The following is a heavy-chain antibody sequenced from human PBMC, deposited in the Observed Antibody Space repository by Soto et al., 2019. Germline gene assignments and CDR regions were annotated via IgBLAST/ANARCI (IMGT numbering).Heavy chain of an antibody. V-gene: IGHV3-15*01. D-gene: IGHD1-26*01. CDR1: RFSFTNAW. Sequence: EVQLVESGGGFVQPGGSLRLSCVASRFSFTNAWMSWVRQAPGKGPEWVGRIKSKTDGGTADYAAPVKGRFTISRDDSQNTLYLHMDSLKTEDTALYHCRTDIGIYGVDIWGQGTTVTVSS. CDR2: IKSKTDGGTA. CDR3: RTDIGIYGVDI. J-gene: IGHJ6*02.